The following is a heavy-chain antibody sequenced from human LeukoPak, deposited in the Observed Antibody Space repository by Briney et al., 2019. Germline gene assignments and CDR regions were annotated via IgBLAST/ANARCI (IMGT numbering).Heavy chain of an antibody. J-gene: IGHJ4*02. D-gene: IGHD3-10*01. Sequence: SETLSLTCTVSSDSLSSYYWNWIRQVPGRGLEWIGYIYYSGGTYYNPSLKGRVTISVDSAKNQFSLKLSSVTAADTAVYYCARVPYYGSGSYYLDYWGQGTLVTVSS. CDR3: ARVPYYGSGSYYLDY. CDR2: IYYSGGT. V-gene: IGHV4-59*01. CDR1: SDSLSSYY.